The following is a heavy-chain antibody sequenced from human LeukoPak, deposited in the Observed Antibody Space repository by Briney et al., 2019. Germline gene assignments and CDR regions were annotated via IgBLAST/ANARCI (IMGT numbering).Heavy chain of an antibody. V-gene: IGHV3-53*01. CDR3: AKGSWSTSGAFDI. CDR1: GFTVSSNY. CDR2: IYSDGRT. D-gene: IGHD6-13*01. J-gene: IGHJ3*02. Sequence: GGSLRLSCAASGFTVSSNYMTWVRQAPGKGLEWVSVIYSDGRTYYADSVKGRFTVSRDNSKNTLFLQMNSLRAEDTAVYYCAKGSWSTSGAFDIWGQGTMVTVSS.